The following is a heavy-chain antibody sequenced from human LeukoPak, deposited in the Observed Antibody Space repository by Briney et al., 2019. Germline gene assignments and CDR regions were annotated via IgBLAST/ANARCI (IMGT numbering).Heavy chain of an antibody. Sequence: GGSLRLSCAASRFTFSSYAMSWVRQAPGKGLEWVSAISGSGGSTYYADSVKGRFTISRDNSKNTLYLQMNSLRAEDTAVYYCAKRPYYYYYYMDVWGTGTTVIVSS. CDR1: RFTFSSYA. V-gene: IGHV3-23*01. J-gene: IGHJ6*03. CDR2: ISGSGGST. CDR3: AKRPYYYYYYMDV.